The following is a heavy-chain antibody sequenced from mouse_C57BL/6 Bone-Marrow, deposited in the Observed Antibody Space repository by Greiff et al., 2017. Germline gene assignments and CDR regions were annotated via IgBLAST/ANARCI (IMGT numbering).Heavy chain of an antibody. CDR2: IDPSDSYT. J-gene: IGHJ3*01. Sequence: QVQLQQPGAELVMPGASVKLSCKASGYTFTSYWMHWVKQRPGQGLEWIGEIDPSDSYTNYNQKFKGKSTLTVDKSSSTAYMQLSSLTSEDSAVYYGARCTRVRGFAYWGQGTLVTVSA. V-gene: IGHV1-69*01. CDR3: ARCTRVRGFAY. CDR1: GYTFTSYW. D-gene: IGHD2-2*01.